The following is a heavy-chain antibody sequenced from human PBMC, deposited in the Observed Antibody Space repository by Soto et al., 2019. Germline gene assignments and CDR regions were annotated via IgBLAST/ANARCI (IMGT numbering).Heavy chain of an antibody. CDR1: GFTFSSYG. CDR3: AKDLSTPRTAMVGFVDY. D-gene: IGHD5-18*01. Sequence: QVQLVESGGGVVQPGRSLRLSCAASGFTFSSYGMHWVRQAPGKGLEWVAVISYDGSNKYYADSVKGRFTISRDNSKNPLYLQMNSLRAEDTAVYYCAKDLSTPRTAMVGFVDYWGQGTLVTVSS. CDR2: ISYDGSNK. J-gene: IGHJ4*02. V-gene: IGHV3-30*18.